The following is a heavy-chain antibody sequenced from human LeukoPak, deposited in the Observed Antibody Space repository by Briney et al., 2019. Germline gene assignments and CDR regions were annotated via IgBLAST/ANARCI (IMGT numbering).Heavy chain of an antibody. V-gene: IGHV3-23*01. CDR1: GFTFSSYA. Sequence: GGSLRLSCAASGFTFSSYAMSWVRQAPGKGLEWVSAISGSGGSTYYADSVKGRFTISRDNSKNTLYLQMNSLRAEDTAVYYCAKGVKLWFGELLYDPYYYYGMDVWGQGTTVTVSS. D-gene: IGHD3-10*01. J-gene: IGHJ6*02. CDR2: ISGSGGST. CDR3: AKGVKLWFGELLYDPYYYYGMDV.